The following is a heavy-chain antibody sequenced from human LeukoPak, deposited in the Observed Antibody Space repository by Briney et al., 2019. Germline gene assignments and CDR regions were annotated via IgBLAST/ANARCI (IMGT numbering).Heavy chain of an antibody. CDR1: GYTFTSYG. Sequence: ASVKVSCKASGYTFTSYGISWVRQAPGQGLEWMGWISAYNGNTNYAQKFQGRVTMTRDTSISTAYMELSRLRSADTAVYYCARVGYYDSSGPKRWYYFDYWGQGTLVTVSS. V-gene: IGHV1-18*01. D-gene: IGHD3-22*01. CDR3: ARVGYYDSSGPKRWYYFDY. J-gene: IGHJ4*02. CDR2: ISAYNGNT.